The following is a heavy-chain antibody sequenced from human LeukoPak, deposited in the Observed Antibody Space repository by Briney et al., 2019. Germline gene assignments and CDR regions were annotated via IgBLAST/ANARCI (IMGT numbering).Heavy chain of an antibody. CDR1: GYTFTGYC. CDR3: ARERAVPDAFDI. V-gene: IGHV1-2*02. CDR2: INPNSGGT. Sequence: ASVKVSCKASGYTFTGYCMHWVRQAPGQGLEWMGWINPNSGGTNYAQKFQGRVTMTRDTSISTAYMELSRLRSDDTAVYYCARERAVPDAFDIWGQGTMVTVSS. D-gene: IGHD4-17*01. J-gene: IGHJ3*02.